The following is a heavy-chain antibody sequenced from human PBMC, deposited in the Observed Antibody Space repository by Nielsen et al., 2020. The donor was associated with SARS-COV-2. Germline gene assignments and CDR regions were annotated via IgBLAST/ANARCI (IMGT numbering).Heavy chain of an antibody. V-gene: IGHV4-59*01. J-gene: IGHJ5*02. CDR3: ARAANWFDP. Sequence: SETLSLTCTVSGGSISSYYWSWIRQPPGKGLEWIGYIYYSGSTNYNPSLKSRVTISVDTSKNQFSLKLSSVTAADTAVYYCARAANWFDPWGQGTLVTVSS. CDR1: GGSISSYY. CDR2: IYYSGST.